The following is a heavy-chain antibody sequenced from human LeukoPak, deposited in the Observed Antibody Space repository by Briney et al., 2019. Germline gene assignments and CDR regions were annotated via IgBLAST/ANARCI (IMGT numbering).Heavy chain of an antibody. J-gene: IGHJ5*02. V-gene: IGHV4-34*01. D-gene: IGHD3-3*01. CDR2: INHGGRT. CDR1: GGSVSGYF. Sequence: PSETLSLTCAVYGGSVSGYFWSWIRQSPGKGLEWIGEINHGGRTNYNPSLERRVNILIDTSKNQVFLNLTSVTAADTAVYFCARERGYTTSGVVINWFDPWGQGTLVTVSS. CDR3: ARERGYTTSGVVINWFDP.